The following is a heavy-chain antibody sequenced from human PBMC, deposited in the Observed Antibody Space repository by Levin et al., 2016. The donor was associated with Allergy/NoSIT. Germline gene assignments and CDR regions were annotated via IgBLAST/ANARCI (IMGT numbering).Heavy chain of an antibody. CDR3: AKVPYYYGSGSRRSAFDI. V-gene: IGHV3-30*18. CDR2: ISYDGSNK. Sequence: GESLKISCAASGFTFSSYGMHWVRQAPGKGLEWVAVISYDGSNKYYADSVKGRFTISRDNSKNTLYLQMNSLRAEDTAVYYCAKVPYYYGSGSRRSAFDIWGQGTMVTVSS. J-gene: IGHJ3*02. CDR1: GFTFSSYG. D-gene: IGHD3-10*01.